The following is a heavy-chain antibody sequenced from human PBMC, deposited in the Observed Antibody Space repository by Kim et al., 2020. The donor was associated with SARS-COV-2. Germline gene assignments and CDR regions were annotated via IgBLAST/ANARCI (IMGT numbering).Heavy chain of an antibody. J-gene: IGHJ4*02. CDR3: VKDTSSWHYGGFDY. V-gene: IGHV3-9*01. Sequence: GGSLRLSCAGSGFSFDDYAMHWVRQSPAKGLEWVAAISSNSGSMNYADSVQGRFTISRDNAKNSLYLEMNSRRTEDTAFYYCVKDTSSWHYGGFDYWGQG. CDR2: ISSNSGSM. D-gene: IGHD4-17*01. CDR1: GFSFDDYA.